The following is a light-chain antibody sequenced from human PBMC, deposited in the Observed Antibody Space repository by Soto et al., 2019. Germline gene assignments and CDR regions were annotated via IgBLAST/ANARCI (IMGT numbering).Light chain of an antibody. Sequence: DIQMTQSPSTLSASVGDRVTTTCRASQSISSWLAWYQQKPGKAPKLLIYKASTLESGVPSRFSGSGSGTEFTLTISSLQPDDFATYYCQQYHSYPTFGGGTKVEIK. V-gene: IGKV1-5*03. CDR3: QQYHSYPT. CDR2: KAS. CDR1: QSISSW. J-gene: IGKJ4*01.